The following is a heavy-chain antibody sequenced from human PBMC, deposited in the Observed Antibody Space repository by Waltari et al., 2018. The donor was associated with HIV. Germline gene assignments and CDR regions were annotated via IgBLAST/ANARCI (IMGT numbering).Heavy chain of an antibody. Sequence: EVQLVESGGGLVQLVGSLGLSCAASGFPFSSSPIPLVRQATGKGLEWVSAIGTAGDTYYPGSVKGRFTISRENAKNSLYLQMNSLRAEDTAVYYCARTLAQGWGLDYWGQGTLVTVSS. CDR1: GFPFSSSP. J-gene: IGHJ4*02. CDR3: ARTLAQGWGLDY. CDR2: IGTAGDT. D-gene: IGHD3-16*01. V-gene: IGHV3-13*01.